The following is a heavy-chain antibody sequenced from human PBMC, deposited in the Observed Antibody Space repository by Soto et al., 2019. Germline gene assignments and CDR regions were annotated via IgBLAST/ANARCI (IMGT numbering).Heavy chain of an antibody. Sequence: SETLSLTCSVSAGSISSDGFYWNWIRQPPGKGLEWIGYIYHSGGTYSSPSLRSRVTISVDTSKNQFTLKLSSVTAADTAVYYCARDRGGYGVFDYWGQGTLVTVSS. CDR1: AGSISSDGFY. CDR3: ARDRGGYGVFDY. V-gene: IGHV4-31*03. CDR2: IYHSGGT. J-gene: IGHJ4*02. D-gene: IGHD5-12*01.